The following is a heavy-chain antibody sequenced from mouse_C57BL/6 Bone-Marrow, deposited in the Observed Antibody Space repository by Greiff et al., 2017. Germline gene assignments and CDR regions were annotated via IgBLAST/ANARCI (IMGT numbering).Heavy chain of an antibody. Sequence: EVQVVESGPVLVKPGPSVKISCKASGFTFTDYYMHWVKQSHGKSLEWIGLVYPYNGGTSYNQKFKGKDTLTVDTSSSTANMELNSLTSEDSEVYYCAGDYAMDYWGQGTSVTVSS. CDR2: VYPYNGGT. J-gene: IGHJ4*01. CDR1: GFTFTDYY. V-gene: IGHV1-36*01. CDR3: AGDYAMDY.